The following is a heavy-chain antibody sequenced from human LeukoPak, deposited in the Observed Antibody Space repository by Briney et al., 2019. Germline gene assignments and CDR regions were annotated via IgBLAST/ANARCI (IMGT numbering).Heavy chain of an antibody. Sequence: GGSLRLSCVALAFSFETYWMSWVRQAPGKGPEWVANINEDGSEKHYVGSVRGRFTISRDNADNSLHLQMNSLRPEDMAVYYCARGETMDVWGKGTTVTVSA. CDR2: INEDGSEK. CDR1: AFSFETYW. CDR3: ARGETMDV. V-gene: IGHV3-7*01. J-gene: IGHJ6*04.